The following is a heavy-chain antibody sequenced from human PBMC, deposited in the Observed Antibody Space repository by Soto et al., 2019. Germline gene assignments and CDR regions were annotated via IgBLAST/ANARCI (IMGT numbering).Heavy chain of an antibody. CDR3: ARDANYDSHDAFDI. CDR1: GYTFTSYA. Sequence: GSVKGSRKGSGYTFTSYAMHWVRQAPGQRLEWMGWINAGNGNTKYSQKFQGRVTITRGTSASTAYMELSSLRSEDTAVYYCARDANYDSHDAFDIWGQGTMVTASS. CDR2: INAGNGNT. V-gene: IGHV1-3*01. J-gene: IGHJ3*02. D-gene: IGHD3-22*01.